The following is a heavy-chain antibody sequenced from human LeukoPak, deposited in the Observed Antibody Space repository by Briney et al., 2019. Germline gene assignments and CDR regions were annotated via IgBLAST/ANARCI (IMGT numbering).Heavy chain of an antibody. CDR3: ARIRGEQLAYYFDY. Sequence: ASGPTLVNPTQTLTLTCTFSGFSLSTNGMCVSWVRQPPGKALEWLALIDWGDEKYYSTSLKTRLTISKDTSKNQVVLTMTNMDPVDTATYFCARIRGEQLAYYFDYWGQGTLVTVSS. J-gene: IGHJ4*02. CDR2: IDWGDEK. V-gene: IGHV2-70*20. CDR1: GFSLSTNGMC. D-gene: IGHD6-6*01.